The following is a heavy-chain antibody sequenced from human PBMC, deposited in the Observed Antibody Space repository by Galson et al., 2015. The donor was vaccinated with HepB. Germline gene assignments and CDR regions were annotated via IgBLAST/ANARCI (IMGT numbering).Heavy chain of an antibody. Sequence: ETLSLTCSVSGGSINNYYWSWIRQPAGKGLEYIGRIYSSGSRYFNPYFNPSLRSRVTMSVDTSKNEISLKLSSVTAADTALYYCARDNPALYCPTTSCHGHYYYGMDVWGQGTTVTVSS. CDR3: ARDNPALYCPTTSCHGHYYYGMDV. D-gene: IGHD2-2*01. CDR2: IYSSGSRYFNP. CDR1: GGSINNYY. V-gene: IGHV4-4*07. J-gene: IGHJ6*02.